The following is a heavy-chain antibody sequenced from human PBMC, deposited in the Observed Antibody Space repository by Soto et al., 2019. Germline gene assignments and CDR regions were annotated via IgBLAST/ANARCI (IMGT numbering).Heavy chain of an antibody. Sequence: QVQLVQSGAEVKKPGSSVKVSCKTSGGTFSTYSIVWVRQAPGEGLEWMGGIIPIFGTANYAQKFQDRVTNTEDKSTNTAFMEQSSLKSEDTAMYYCASSSGNNYGVGTNYYFDYWGQGTLVTVSS. V-gene: IGHV1-69*06. CDR2: IIPIFGTA. D-gene: IGHD1-26*01. CDR1: GGTFSTYS. J-gene: IGHJ4*02. CDR3: ASSSGNNYGVGTNYYFDY.